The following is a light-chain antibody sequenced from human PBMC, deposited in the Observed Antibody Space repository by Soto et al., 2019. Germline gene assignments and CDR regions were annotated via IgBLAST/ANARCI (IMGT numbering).Light chain of an antibody. CDR2: AAC. V-gene: IGKV3-20*01. Sequence: EIVLTQSPGTLSLSPGERATLSCRASQSLSSSYVVWYQQKPGQAPRLLIYAACRRATGIPDRFSGSGSATEYTLTISRLEHDDFAVYYCQQQGTFGQGTKLEIK. CDR3: QQQGT. J-gene: IGKJ2*01. CDR1: QSLSSSY.